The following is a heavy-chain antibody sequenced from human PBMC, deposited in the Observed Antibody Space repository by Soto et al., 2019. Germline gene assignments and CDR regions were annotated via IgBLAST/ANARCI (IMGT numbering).Heavy chain of an antibody. D-gene: IGHD5-12*01. CDR1: GFTFSSYA. V-gene: IGHV3-30-3*01. CDR3: AREGREMATIKAFDY. J-gene: IGHJ4*02. CDR2: ISYDGSNK. Sequence: QVQLVESGGGVVQPGRSLRHSCAASGFTFSSYAMHWVRQAPGKGLEWVAVISYDGSNKYYADSVKGRFTISRDNSKNTLYLQMNSLRAEDTAVYYCAREGREMATIKAFDYWGQGTLVTVSS.